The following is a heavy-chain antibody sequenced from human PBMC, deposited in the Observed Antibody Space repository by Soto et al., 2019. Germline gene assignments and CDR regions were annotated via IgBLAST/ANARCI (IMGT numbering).Heavy chain of an antibody. Sequence: ASVKVSCKASGYTFTSYYMHWVRQAPGQGLEWMGWISAYNGNTNYAQKFQDRLTMTRDTSTSTVYMELRSLRSEDTAVYYCARDRSGFHWFDAWGQGTLVTVSS. J-gene: IGHJ5*02. CDR3: ARDRSGFHWFDA. V-gene: IGHV1-18*04. CDR1: GYTFTSYY. CDR2: ISAYNGNT. D-gene: IGHD3-3*01.